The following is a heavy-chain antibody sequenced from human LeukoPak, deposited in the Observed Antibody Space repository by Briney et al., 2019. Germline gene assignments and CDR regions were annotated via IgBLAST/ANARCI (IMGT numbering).Heavy chain of an antibody. CDR3: ARVPGCSSTSCYPTGDY. D-gene: IGHD2-2*01. CDR1: GYTLTGYY. Sequence: ASVKVSCKASGYTLTGYYMHWVRQAPGQGLEWMGWINPNSGGTNYAQKFQGRVTMTRDTSISTAYMELSRLRSDDTAVYYCARVPGCSSTSCYPTGDYWGQGTLVTVSS. J-gene: IGHJ4*02. CDR2: INPNSGGT. V-gene: IGHV1-2*02.